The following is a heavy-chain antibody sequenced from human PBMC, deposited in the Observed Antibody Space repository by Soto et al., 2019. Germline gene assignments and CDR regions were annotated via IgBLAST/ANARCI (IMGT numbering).Heavy chain of an antibody. D-gene: IGHD1-26*01. J-gene: IGHJ4*02. CDR1: GGPVTMDEDY. CDR3: ATESGSNDGYFDH. CDR2: ISNSGST. V-gene: IGHV4-30-4*01. Sequence: SETLSLTCTVSGGPVTMDEDYWTWIRQSPGKGLEWIGYISNSGSTGYNPPLKTRLSMSVDRSKNQFTLRLTSVTAAETDVYFCATESGSNDGYFDHWGQGTQVTVSS.